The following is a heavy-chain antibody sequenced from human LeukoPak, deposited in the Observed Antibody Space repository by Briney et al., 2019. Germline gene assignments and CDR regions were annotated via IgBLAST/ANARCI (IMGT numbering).Heavy chain of an antibody. CDR3: ARLKGYFAAAGAFDI. CDR1: GYSFTSYW. J-gene: IGHJ3*02. D-gene: IGHD6-13*01. CDR2: IYPGDSDT. V-gene: IGHV5-51*01. Sequence: GESLKISCKGSGYSFTSYWIGWVRQMPGKGLEWVGIIYPGDSDTRYSPSFQGQVTISADKSISTAYLQWSSLKASDTAMYYCARLKGYFAAAGAFDIWGQGTMVTVSS.